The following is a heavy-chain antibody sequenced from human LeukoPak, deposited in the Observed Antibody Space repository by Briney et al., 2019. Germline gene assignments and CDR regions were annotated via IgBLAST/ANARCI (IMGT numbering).Heavy chain of an antibody. CDR2: IYTSGST. V-gene: IGHV4-4*08. CDR3: AREVRMGGYSYGLRY. J-gene: IGHJ4*02. Sequence: PSETLSLTCTVSGGSISSYYWSWIRQPPGKGLEWIGYIYTSGSTNYNPSLKSRVTISVDTSKNQFSLKLSSVTAADTAVYYCAREVRMGGYSYGLRYWGQGTLVTVSS. CDR1: GGSISSYY. D-gene: IGHD5-18*01.